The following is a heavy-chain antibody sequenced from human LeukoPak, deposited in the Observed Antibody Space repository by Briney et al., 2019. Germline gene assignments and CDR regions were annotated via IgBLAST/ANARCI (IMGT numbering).Heavy chain of an antibody. Sequence: GRSLRLSCAASGVTFSSYGMHWVRQAPGKGLEWVAVISYDGSNKYYADSVKGRFTISRDNSKNTLYLQMNSLRAEDTAVYYCANLVLRGEMATDYWGQGTLVTVSS. CDR3: ANLVLRGEMATDY. J-gene: IGHJ4*02. CDR2: ISYDGSNK. D-gene: IGHD5-24*01. CDR1: GVTFSSYG. V-gene: IGHV3-30*18.